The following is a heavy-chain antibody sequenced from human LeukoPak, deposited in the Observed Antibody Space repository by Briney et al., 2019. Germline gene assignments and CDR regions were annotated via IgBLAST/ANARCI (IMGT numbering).Heavy chain of an antibody. J-gene: IGHJ6*03. CDR1: GFTFSSDD. Sequence: GGSLRLSCAASGFTFSSDDMNWVRQAPGKGLEWVSGISGNGYSTYYADSVKGRFTISRDNSKNTLYLQMNSLRAEDTAVYYCAKDARYCSSTSCYSYYYYYMDVWGKGTTVTVSS. D-gene: IGHD2-2*02. CDR3: AKDARYCSSTSCYSYYYYYMDV. V-gene: IGHV3-23*01. CDR2: ISGNGYST.